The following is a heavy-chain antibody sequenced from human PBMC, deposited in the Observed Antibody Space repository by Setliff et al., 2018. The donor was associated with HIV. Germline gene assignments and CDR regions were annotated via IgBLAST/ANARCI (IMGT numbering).Heavy chain of an antibody. D-gene: IGHD3-3*01. J-gene: IGHJ6*02. CDR1: GYTFTGYY. Sequence: ASVKVSCKASGYTFTGYYMHWVRQAPGQGLEWMGWISPHSGDTNYAQKFQDRVTMTRDTSVNIAYMQLSRLRSDDTAVYYCARAPTLFGVEYYYYFGMDVWGQGTTVTVS. CDR2: ISPHSGDT. V-gene: IGHV1-2*02. CDR3: ARAPTLFGVEYYYYFGMDV.